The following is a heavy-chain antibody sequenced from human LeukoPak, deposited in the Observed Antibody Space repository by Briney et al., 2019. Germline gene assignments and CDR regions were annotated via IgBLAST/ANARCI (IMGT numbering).Heavy chain of an antibody. V-gene: IGHV3-23*01. CDR2: ISGSGGST. CDR1: GFTVSSNY. J-gene: IGHJ4*02. CDR3: ARDPEFGALDY. Sequence: GGTLRLSCAASGFTVSSNYMSWVRQAPGEGLEWVSAISGSGGSTYYADSVKGRFTISRDNAKNSLYLQMNSLRAEDTAVYYCARDPEFGALDYWGQGTLVTVSS. D-gene: IGHD3-16*01.